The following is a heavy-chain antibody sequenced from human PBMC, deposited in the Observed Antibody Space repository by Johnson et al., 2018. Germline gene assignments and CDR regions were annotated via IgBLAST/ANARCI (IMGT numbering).Heavy chain of an antibody. CDR1: GFTFDDYG. J-gene: IGHJ6*03. CDR3: ARDRDYYYYYMDV. D-gene: IGHD3-10*01. CDR2: INWNGGST. Sequence: VQLVQSGGGVVRPGGSLRLSCAASGFTFDDYGMSWVRQAPGKGLEWVSGINWNGGSTGYADSVKGRFTISRDNDKNSLYLQRNSLRAEDTALYYCARDRDYYYYYMDVWGKGTTVTVSS. V-gene: IGHV3-20*04.